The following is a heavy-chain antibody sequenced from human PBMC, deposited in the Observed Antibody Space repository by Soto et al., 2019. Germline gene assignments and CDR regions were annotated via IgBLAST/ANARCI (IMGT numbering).Heavy chain of an antibody. J-gene: IGHJ6*02. D-gene: IGHD3-22*01. CDR1: GGSIIRYY. Sequence: SETLSLTCSVSGGSIIRYYWSWIRQPPGKGLQWIGYSSYSGRTKFNPSLKSRVTMSVDTSNNQFSLRLSSVTTADTAVYYCARGDYYDTSGFYHYYYGLEVWGQGTTVTVSS. V-gene: IGHV4-59*01. CDR3: ARGDYYDTSGFYHYYYGLEV. CDR2: SSYSGRT.